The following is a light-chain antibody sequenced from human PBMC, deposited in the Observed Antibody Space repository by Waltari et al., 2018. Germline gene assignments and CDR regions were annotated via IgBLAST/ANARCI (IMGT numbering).Light chain of an antibody. CDR2: EGD. Sequence: QSALTQPASVSGSPGQSHTISCTETSSDVGGYTLLSWYQQHPGKVLKLIIYEGDRRPSGVSNRFSGSRSGNMASLTISGLQAEDEADYYCCSYAGSSTVVFGGGTKLTVL. J-gene: IGLJ2*01. CDR3: CSYAGSSTVV. V-gene: IGLV2-23*01. CDR1: SSDVGGYTL.